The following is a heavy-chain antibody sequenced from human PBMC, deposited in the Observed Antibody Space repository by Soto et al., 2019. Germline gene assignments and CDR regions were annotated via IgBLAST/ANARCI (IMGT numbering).Heavy chain of an antibody. V-gene: IGHV4-59*01. Sequence: SETLSLTCTVSGGSISSYYWSWIRQPPGKGLEWIGYIYYSGSTNYNPSLKSRVTISVDTSKNQFSLKLSSVTAADTAVYYCARGIAAENYYFDYWGQGTLVTVSS. D-gene: IGHD6-13*01. CDR3: ARGIAAENYYFDY. J-gene: IGHJ4*02. CDR2: IYYSGST. CDR1: GGSISSYY.